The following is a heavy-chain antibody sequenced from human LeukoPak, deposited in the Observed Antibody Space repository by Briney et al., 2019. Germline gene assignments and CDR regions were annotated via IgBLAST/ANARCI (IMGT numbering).Heavy chain of an antibody. V-gene: IGHV1-18*01. CDR3: ARGDVVVPAAMPLDY. Sequence: ASVKVSCKASGYTFTSYGISWVRQAPGQGLERMGWISAYNGNTNYAQKLQGRVTMTTDTSTSTAYMELRSLRSDDTAVYYCARGDVVVPAAMPLDYWGQGTLVTVSS. D-gene: IGHD2-2*01. J-gene: IGHJ4*02. CDR2: ISAYNGNT. CDR1: GYTFTSYG.